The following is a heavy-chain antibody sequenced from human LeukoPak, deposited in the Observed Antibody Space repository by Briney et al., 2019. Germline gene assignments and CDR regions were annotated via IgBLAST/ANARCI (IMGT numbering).Heavy chain of an antibody. V-gene: IGHV3-23*01. CDR2: ISGSGGST. D-gene: IGHD5-24*01. CDR1: GFTFSSYA. CDR3: AKDMDVSIYGYNFDY. Sequence: PGGSLRLSCAASGFTFSSYAMSWVRQAPGTGLEWVSVISGSGGSTVHADSVKGRFTISRDNSKNTLYLQMNSPRAEDTAVYYCAKDMDVSIYGYNFDYWGQGTLVTVSS. J-gene: IGHJ4*02.